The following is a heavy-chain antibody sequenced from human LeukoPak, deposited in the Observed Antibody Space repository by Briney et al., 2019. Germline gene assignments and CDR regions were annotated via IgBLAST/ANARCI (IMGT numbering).Heavy chain of an antibody. V-gene: IGHV3-49*04. CDR3: TRADGDYDHHFFDY. D-gene: IGHD4-17*01. J-gene: IGHJ4*02. CDR2: IRRRANDGTT. CDR1: GFNFGDYG. Sequence: GGSLRLSCTGSGFNFGDYGLSWVRQAPGKGLEWIGFIRRRANDGTTEYAASVKGRFTMSRDDSKSIVYLQMNGLQTEDTALYYCTRADGDYDHHFFDYWGQGTQVIVSS.